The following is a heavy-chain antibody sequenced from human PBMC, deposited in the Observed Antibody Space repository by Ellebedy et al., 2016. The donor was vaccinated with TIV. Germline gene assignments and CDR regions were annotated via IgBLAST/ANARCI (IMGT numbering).Heavy chain of an antibody. V-gene: IGHV1-69*13. CDR2: IIPIFGTA. CDR3: ARLNWGSRPDDY. CDR1: GGTFSSYA. Sequence: SVKVSXXASGGTFSSYAISWVRQAPGQGLEWMGGIIPIFGTANYAQKFQGRVTITADESTSTAYMELSSLRSEDTAVYYCARLNWGSRPDDYWGQGTLVTVSS. D-gene: IGHD7-27*01. J-gene: IGHJ4*02.